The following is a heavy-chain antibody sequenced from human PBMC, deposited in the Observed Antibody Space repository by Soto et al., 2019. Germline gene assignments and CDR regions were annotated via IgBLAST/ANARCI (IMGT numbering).Heavy chain of an antibody. CDR3: ARHPGYGFYYFDY. V-gene: IGHV4-39*01. CDR2: IYYSGST. J-gene: IGHJ4*02. Sequence: NPSETLSLTCTVSGGSISSSSYYWGWIRQPPGKGLEWIGSIYYSGSTYYNPSLKSRVTISVDTSKNQFSLKLSSVTAADTAVYYCARHPGYGFYYFDYWGQGTLVTVSS. CDR1: GGSISSSSYY. D-gene: IGHD5-18*01.